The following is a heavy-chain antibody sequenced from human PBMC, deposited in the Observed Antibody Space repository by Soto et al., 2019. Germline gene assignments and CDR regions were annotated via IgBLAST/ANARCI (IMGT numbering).Heavy chain of an antibody. CDR1: GFPFISYA. CDR3: AKIGSSSSVSLPLVLLDY. CDR2: IPGSGTST. V-gene: IGHV3-23*01. Sequence: GGSLRLSCAASGFPFISYAMSWVRQSPGKGLEWVSAIPGSGTSTYYAGSVKGRFTISRDNSKNTLYLQMNSLRVEDTAVYYCAKIGSSSSVSLPLVLLDYWGQGALVTVSS. J-gene: IGHJ4*02. D-gene: IGHD6-6*01.